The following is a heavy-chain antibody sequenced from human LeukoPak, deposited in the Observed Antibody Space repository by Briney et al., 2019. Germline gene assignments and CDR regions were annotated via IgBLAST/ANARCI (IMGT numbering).Heavy chain of an antibody. J-gene: IGHJ4*02. Sequence: SETLSLTCTVSGGSISSSSYYWGWIRQPPGKGLEWIGSIYYSGSTYYNPSLKSRVTISVDTSKNQFSLKLSSVTAADTAVYYCPRTPSMVVTSEVYWGQGTLVTVSS. D-gene: IGHD4-23*01. V-gene: IGHV4-39*01. CDR3: PRTPSMVVTSEVY. CDR1: GGSISSSSYY. CDR2: IYYSGST.